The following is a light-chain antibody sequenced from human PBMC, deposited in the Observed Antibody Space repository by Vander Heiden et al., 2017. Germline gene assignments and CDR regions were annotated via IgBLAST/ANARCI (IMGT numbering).Light chain of an antibody. Sequence: DVRLTQSPSTLSASVGDRVTISCRANQNIDLWLAWYQQRPGNAPQLMSYKASTLQSGVPSRISGSGSGTEFSLTISNLQPEDSAIYYCQQYDKSWTFGPGTRVQVK. CDR2: KAS. J-gene: IGKJ1*01. CDR3: QQYDKSWT. V-gene: IGKV1-5*03. CDR1: QNIDLW.